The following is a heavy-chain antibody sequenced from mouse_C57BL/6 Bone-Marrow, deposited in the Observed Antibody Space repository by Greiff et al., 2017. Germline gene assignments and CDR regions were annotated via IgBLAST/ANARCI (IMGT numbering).Heavy chain of an antibody. J-gene: IGHJ4*01. Sequence: EVKLMESGAELVRPGASVKLSCTASGFNIKDDYMHWVKQRPEQGLEWIGWIDPANGDTEYASKFQGKATITADTSSNTAYLQLSSLTSEDTAVYYCTTNGYYGYAMDYWGQGTSVTVSS. CDR1: GFNIKDDY. V-gene: IGHV14-4*01. CDR3: TTNGYYGYAMDY. D-gene: IGHD2-3*01. CDR2: IDPANGDT.